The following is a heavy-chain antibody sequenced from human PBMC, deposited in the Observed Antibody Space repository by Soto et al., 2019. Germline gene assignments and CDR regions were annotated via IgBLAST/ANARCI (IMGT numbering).Heavy chain of an antibody. CDR2: INPHGGST. Sequence: GASVKVSCKAAGDTFTSYYLNWVRQAPGQGLELMGVINPHGGSTKYAQKFQGRITMTRDTSRSTVYMELSSLRSDDTAIYYCARSSGGNFGIIIEGSNWFDPWGQGTLVTVSS. V-gene: IGHV1-46*01. J-gene: IGHJ5*02. D-gene: IGHD3-3*01. CDR3: ARSSGGNFGIIIEGSNWFDP. CDR1: GDTFTSYY.